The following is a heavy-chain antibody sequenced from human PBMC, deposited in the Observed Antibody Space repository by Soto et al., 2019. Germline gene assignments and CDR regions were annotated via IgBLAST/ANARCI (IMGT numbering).Heavy chain of an antibody. V-gene: IGHV3-23*01. CDR1: GFTFSSYA. CDR3: AKALDFWSGPLDY. J-gene: IGHJ4*02. D-gene: IGHD3-3*01. Sequence: GGSLRLSCAASGFTFSSYAMGWVRQAPGKGLEWVSAISGSGGSTYYADSVKGRFTISRDNFKNTLYLQMIRLRAEDTAVYYCAKALDFWSGPLDYWGQGTLVTVSS. CDR2: ISGSGGST.